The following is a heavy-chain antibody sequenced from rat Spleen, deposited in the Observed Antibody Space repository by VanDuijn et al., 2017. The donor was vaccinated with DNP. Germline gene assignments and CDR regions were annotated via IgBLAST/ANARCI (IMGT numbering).Heavy chain of an antibody. CDR3: ARSGNIGTTWFAY. V-gene: IGHV5-29*01. J-gene: IGHJ3*01. CDR2: IMYEESRT. Sequence: EVQLVETGGGLVQPGRSLKLSCVASGFTFSSYWMYWIRQAPGKGLEWVATIMYEESRTYYRDSVKGRFTISRDNANSTLYLQMDSLRSEDTAMYFCARSGNIGTTWFAYWGQGTLVTVSS. D-gene: IGHD1-5*01. CDR1: GFTFSSYW.